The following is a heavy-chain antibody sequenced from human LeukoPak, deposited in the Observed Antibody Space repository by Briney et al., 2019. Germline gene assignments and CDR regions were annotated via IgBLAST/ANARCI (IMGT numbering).Heavy chain of an antibody. CDR2: ISGSSTYK. CDR1: GFDFSTYS. CDR3: ARVDNYYGSGSYYPLFDY. V-gene: IGHV3-21*01. D-gene: IGHD3-10*01. J-gene: IGHJ4*02. Sequence: GGSLRLSCEVSGFDFSTYSMNWVRQAPGKGLEWVSSISGSSTYKFYADSVKGRFTTSGDNAMNSVYLQMDSLRAEDTAVYYCARVDNYYGSGSYYPLFDYWGQGTLVTVSS.